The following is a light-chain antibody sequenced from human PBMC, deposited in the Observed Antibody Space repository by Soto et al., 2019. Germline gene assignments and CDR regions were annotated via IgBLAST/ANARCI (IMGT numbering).Light chain of an antibody. CDR1: QSVSSN. V-gene: IGKV3-15*01. CDR3: QQRSNWPQIT. J-gene: IGKJ5*01. CDR2: GAS. Sequence: EIVMTQSPATLSVSPGERATLSCRASQSVSSNLAWYQQKPGQAPRLLIYGASTRATGIPARFSGSGSGTEFTLTTSGLEPEDFAVYYCQQRSNWPQITFGQGTRLE.